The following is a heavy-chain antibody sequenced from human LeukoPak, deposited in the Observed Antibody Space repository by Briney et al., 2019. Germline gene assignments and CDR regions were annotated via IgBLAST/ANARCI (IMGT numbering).Heavy chain of an antibody. CDR3: AKTYTYCGGDCYQPFDY. Sequence: GGSLRLSCAASGFTFSSYAMSWVRQAPGKGLEWVSAISGSGGSTYYADSVKGRLTISRDNSKNTLYLQMNSLRAEDTAVYYCAKTYTYCGGDCYQPFDYWGQGTLVTVSS. V-gene: IGHV3-23*01. CDR1: GFTFSSYA. J-gene: IGHJ4*02. CDR2: ISGSGGST. D-gene: IGHD2-21*02.